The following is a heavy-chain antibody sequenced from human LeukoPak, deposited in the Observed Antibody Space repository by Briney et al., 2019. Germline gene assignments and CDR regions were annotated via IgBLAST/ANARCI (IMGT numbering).Heavy chain of an antibody. CDR3: ARLLIYCSSISCHFDY. CDR1: GGSISSSNYY. V-gene: IGHV4-39*01. D-gene: IGHD2-2*01. Sequence: SETLSLTCTVSGGSISSSNYYWGWIRQPPGKGLEWIGSIYYSGITYYNPSLKSRVTIPVEASNNQFSLKLSSVTAADTAMYYCARLLIYCSSISCHFDYWGERPLVTVSS. CDR2: IYYSGIT. J-gene: IGHJ4*02.